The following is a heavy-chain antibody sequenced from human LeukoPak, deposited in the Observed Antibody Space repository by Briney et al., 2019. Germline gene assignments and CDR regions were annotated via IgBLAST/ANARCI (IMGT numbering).Heavy chain of an antibody. J-gene: IGHJ4*02. CDR3: ARGTYYDFWSGYYTLGYFDY. CDR1: GGTFSSYA. D-gene: IGHD3-3*01. CDR2: IIPIFGTA. V-gene: IGHV1-69*05. Sequence: SVKVSCKASGGTFSSYAISWVRQAPGQGLEWMGGIIPIFGTANYAQKFQGRVTIATDESTSTAYMELSSLRSDDTAVYYCARGTYYDFWSGYYTLGYFDYWGQGTLVTVSS.